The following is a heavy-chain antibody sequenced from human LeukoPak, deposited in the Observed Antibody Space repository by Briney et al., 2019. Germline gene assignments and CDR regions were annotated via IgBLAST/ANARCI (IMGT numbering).Heavy chain of an antibody. V-gene: IGHV1-69*01. CDR2: IIPIFGTA. D-gene: IGHD1-26*01. Sequence: SVKVSCKASGGTFSSYAISWVRQAPGQGLEWMGGIIPIFGTANYAQKFQGRVTITADESTSTAYMELSSLRSEDTAVYYCASTFPWEKRDIRYGMDVWGQGTRSPSP. J-gene: IGHJ6*02. CDR3: ASTFPWEKRDIRYGMDV. CDR1: GGTFSSYA.